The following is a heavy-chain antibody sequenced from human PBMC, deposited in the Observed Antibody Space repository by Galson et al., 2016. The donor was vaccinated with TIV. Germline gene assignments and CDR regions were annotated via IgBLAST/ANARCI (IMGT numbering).Heavy chain of an antibody. D-gene: IGHD3-16*01. J-gene: IGHJ4*02. CDR3: AKGKEYYEF. V-gene: IGHV5-51*03. CDR2: MNPGDSET. CDR1: GYMFSAHW. Sequence: QSGAEVKKPGESLIISCKASGYMFSAHWFGWVRQMPGKGPKWIGIMNPGDSETRYSTSFEGQVTIPADNSISTAYLQWHSLKASDTAVYYCAKGKEYYEFWGQGTLVTVSS.